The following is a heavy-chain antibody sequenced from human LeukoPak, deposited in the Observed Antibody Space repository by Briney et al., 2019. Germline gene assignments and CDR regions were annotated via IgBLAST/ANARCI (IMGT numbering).Heavy chain of an antibody. V-gene: IGHV3-23*01. CDR1: GFTFSTYA. D-gene: IGHD3-16*01. CDR2: FSVGGGTT. CDR3: ARDVSMITGGGDC. Sequence: QPGGSLRLSCAASGFTFSTYAMSWVRQAPGKGLEWVSAFSVGGGTTYYADSVKGRFTISRDNSKNMLYLQMNSLRAEDTAVYYCARDVSMITGGGDCWGLGTLVTVSS. J-gene: IGHJ4*02.